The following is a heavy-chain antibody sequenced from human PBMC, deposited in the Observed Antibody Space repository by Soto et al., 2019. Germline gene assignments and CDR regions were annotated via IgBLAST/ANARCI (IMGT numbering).Heavy chain of an antibody. CDR2: ISAYNGNT. Sequence: QVQLVQSGVEVEKPGASVKVSCKASGYTFTSYGVSWVRQAPGQGLGWMGWISAYNGNTNYAQKFQGRVTMTTDTSTSTAYMELRSLRSDATAVYYCARDVPTVTTGGPDYWGQGTLVTVSS. V-gene: IGHV1-18*01. CDR1: GYTFTSYG. D-gene: IGHD4-17*01. J-gene: IGHJ4*02. CDR3: ARDVPTVTTGGPDY.